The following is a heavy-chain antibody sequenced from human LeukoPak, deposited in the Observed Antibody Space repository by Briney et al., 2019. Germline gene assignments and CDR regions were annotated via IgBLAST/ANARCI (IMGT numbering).Heavy chain of an antibody. CDR1: GFNFTAYG. Sequence: PGGSLRLSCAASGFNFTAYGMNWVRLAPGKGLEWVSSISASSDYTYYADSVTGRFTISRDNAKNSLYLQMNSLRAEDTAVYYCARGIATAANEDRFDPWGQGTLVTVSS. CDR2: ISASSDYT. CDR3: ARGIATAANEDRFDP. J-gene: IGHJ5*02. V-gene: IGHV3-21*01. D-gene: IGHD6-13*01.